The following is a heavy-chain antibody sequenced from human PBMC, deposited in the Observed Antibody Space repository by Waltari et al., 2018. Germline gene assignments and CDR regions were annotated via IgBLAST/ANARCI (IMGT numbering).Heavy chain of an antibody. Sequence: QLQLQESGPGLVKPSETLSLTCTVSGGSISSSSYYWGWIRQPPGKGLEWIGSIYYSGSTYYNPSLKSRVTISVDTSKNQFSLKLSSVTAADTAVYYCARAPAGLAAAGDWFDPWGQGTLVTVSS. V-gene: IGHV4-39*07. CDR2: IYYSGST. J-gene: IGHJ5*02. CDR1: GGSISSSSYY. D-gene: IGHD6-13*01. CDR3: ARAPAGLAAAGDWFDP.